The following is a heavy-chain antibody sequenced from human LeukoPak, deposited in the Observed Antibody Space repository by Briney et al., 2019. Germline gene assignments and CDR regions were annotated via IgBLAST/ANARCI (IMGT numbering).Heavy chain of an antibody. D-gene: IGHD3-10*01. CDR2: IIWSGGST. CDR3: VRDDYGSGSWDDY. V-gene: IGHV3-20*04. Sequence: PGGSLRLSCAASGFTFDDYGMSWVRQAPGKGLEWVSGIIWSGGSTGYADSVKGRFTISRDNAKNSLYLQMNSLRAEDTALYYCVRDDYGSGSWDDYWGQGTLVTVSS. CDR1: GFTFDDYG. J-gene: IGHJ4*02.